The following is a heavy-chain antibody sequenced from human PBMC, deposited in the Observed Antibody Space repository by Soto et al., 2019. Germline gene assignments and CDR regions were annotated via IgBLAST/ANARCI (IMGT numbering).Heavy chain of an antibody. Sequence: SVKVSCKASGYTFTSYGISWVRQAPGQGLEWMGWISAYNGNTNYAQKLQGRVTMTTDTSTSTAYMELRSLRSDDTAVYYCASGDDSVLRPPPSFDYWGQGTLVTVSS. CDR1: GYTFTSYG. D-gene: IGHD3-16*01. CDR3: ASGDDSVLRPPPSFDY. J-gene: IGHJ4*02. V-gene: IGHV1-18*04. CDR2: ISAYNGNT.